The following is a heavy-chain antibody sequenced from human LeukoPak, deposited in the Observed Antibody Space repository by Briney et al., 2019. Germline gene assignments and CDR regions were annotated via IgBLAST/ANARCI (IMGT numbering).Heavy chain of an antibody. V-gene: IGHV4-59*12. CDR2: IYYSGNT. CDR3: ARTIDSQGGFDY. Sequence: SETLSLTCTVSGGSFSSYYWSWIRQPPGKGLEWIGYIYYSGNTNYNPSLKSRVTISVDRSKNQFSLKLSSVTAADTAVYYCARTIDSQGGFDYWGQGTLVIVSS. D-gene: IGHD3-16*01. J-gene: IGHJ4*02. CDR1: GGSFSSYY.